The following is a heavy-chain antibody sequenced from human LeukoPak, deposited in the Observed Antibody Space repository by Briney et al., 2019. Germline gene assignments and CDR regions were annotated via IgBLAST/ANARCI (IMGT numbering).Heavy chain of an antibody. CDR1: GGSISSGGHY. J-gene: IGHJ6*02. V-gene: IGHV4-31*03. D-gene: IGHD3-3*01. CDR2: INYSGST. Sequence: SQTLSLTCTVSGGSISSGGHYWSWIRQHPGKGLEWIGYINYSGSTYYNPSLKSRVTISVDTSQNQFSLKLSSVTAADTAVYYCARDEAIFGAGYYYGMDVWGQGTTVTVSS. CDR3: ARDEAIFGAGYYYGMDV.